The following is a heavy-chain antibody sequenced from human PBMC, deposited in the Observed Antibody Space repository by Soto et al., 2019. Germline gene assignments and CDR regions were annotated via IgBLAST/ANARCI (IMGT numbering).Heavy chain of an antibody. D-gene: IGHD6-19*01. Sequence: SLRLSFAASGFTVSSKYMSWVRQAPGKGLEWVSLIQSGGPTYYADSVKGRFTISRDNAKNSLYLQMNSLRDEDTAVYYCARDSSGWYPPLDYWGQGTLVTVSS. CDR1: GFTVSSKY. V-gene: IGHV3-66*01. CDR3: ARDSSGWYPPLDY. CDR2: IQSGGPT. J-gene: IGHJ4*02.